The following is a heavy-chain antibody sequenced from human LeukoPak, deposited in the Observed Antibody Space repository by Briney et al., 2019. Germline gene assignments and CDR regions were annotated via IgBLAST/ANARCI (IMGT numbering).Heavy chain of an antibody. CDR3: ARVDIVVVPAANNWFDP. V-gene: IGHV1-46*01. D-gene: IGHD2-2*03. CDR2: INPSGGST. Sequence: ASVKVSCKASGYTFTSYYMHWVRQAPGQGLEWMGIINPSGGSTGYPQKFQGRVTITADKSTSTAYMELSSLRSGDTAVYYCARVDIVVVPAANNWFDPWGQGTLVTVSS. J-gene: IGHJ5*02. CDR1: GYTFTSYY.